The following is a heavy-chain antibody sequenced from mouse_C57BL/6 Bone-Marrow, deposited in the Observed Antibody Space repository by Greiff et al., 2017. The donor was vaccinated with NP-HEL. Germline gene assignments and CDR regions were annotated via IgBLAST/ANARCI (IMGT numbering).Heavy chain of an antibody. CDR3: ARDTANDGSSYDYAMDY. D-gene: IGHD1-1*01. J-gene: IGHJ4*01. CDR1: GYAFSSSW. Sequence: QVQLQQSGPELVKPGASVKISCKASGYAFSSSWMNWVKQRPGKGLEWIGRIYPGDGDTNYNGKFKGKATLTADKSSSTAYMQLSSLTSEDSAVYFCARDTANDGSSYDYAMDYWGQGTSVTVSS. CDR2: IYPGDGDT. V-gene: IGHV1-82*01.